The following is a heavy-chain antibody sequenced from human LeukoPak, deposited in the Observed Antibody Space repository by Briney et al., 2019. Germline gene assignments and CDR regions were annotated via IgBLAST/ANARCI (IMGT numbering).Heavy chain of an antibody. D-gene: IGHD3-10*01. Sequence: SETLSLTCNVSGGSISSYYWSWIRQPPGKGLEWIGYISNSGSTNYNPSLKSRVTISLDTSKNQFSLKLNSVTAADTADYYCARQGSGGRAFDIWGQGTMVTVSS. CDR2: ISNSGST. J-gene: IGHJ3*02. CDR3: ARQGSGGRAFDI. V-gene: IGHV4-59*08. CDR1: GGSISSYY.